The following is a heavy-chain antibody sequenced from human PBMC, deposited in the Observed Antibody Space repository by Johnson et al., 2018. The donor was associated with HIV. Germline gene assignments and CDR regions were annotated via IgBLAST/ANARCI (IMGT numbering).Heavy chain of an antibody. CDR3: TTGQLGGAADI. Sequence: VQLVESGGGLVHPGGSLRLSCVASGFTFSNAWMSWVRQAPGKGLEWVGRIKSKTDGGTTDYAAPVKGRFTISRDDSKNTLYLQMNSLKIEDTAVYYCTTGQLGGAADIWGQGTLVTVSS. CDR1: GFTFSNAW. CDR2: IKSKTDGGTT. V-gene: IGHV3-15*01. J-gene: IGHJ3*02. D-gene: IGHD6-13*01.